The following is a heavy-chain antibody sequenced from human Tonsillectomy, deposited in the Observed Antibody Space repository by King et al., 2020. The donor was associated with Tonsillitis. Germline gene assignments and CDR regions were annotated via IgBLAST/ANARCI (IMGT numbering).Heavy chain of an antibody. CDR1: GGSISSSSFY. CDR3: AGNPIWFGGFLPFGDGFDS. V-gene: IGHV4-39*07. J-gene: IGHJ5*01. CDR2: IYYSGNT. D-gene: IGHD3-10*01. Sequence: QLQESGPGLVKPSETLSLTCTVSGGSISSSSFYWGWIRQPPGKGLGWIGSIYYSGNTYYNPSLKSRVTISVDTSKNQFSLKLRSVTAADTAVFYCAGNPIWFGGFLPFGDGFDSWGRGTLVTAS.